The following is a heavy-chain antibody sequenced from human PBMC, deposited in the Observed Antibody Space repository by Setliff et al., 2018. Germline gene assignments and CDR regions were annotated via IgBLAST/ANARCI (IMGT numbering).Heavy chain of an antibody. CDR3: ARDLGHGGDSDY. CDR1: GYSISSGYI. V-gene: IGHV4-38-2*02. CDR2: IGHTGSI. Sequence: SETLSLTCTVSGYSISSGYIWGWIRQPPGKGLEWVANIGHTGSINYNPSLKSRLTISRDTSKNQVSLKLNSVTATDTAVYYCARDLGHGGDSDYWGQGILVTVSS. D-gene: IGHD2-21*02. J-gene: IGHJ4*02.